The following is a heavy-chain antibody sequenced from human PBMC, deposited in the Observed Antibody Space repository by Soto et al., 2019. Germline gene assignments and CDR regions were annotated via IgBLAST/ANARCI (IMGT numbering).Heavy chain of an antibody. D-gene: IGHD1-1*01. Sequence: EVQLVQSGAEVKKPGESLRISCKGSGYSFTNYWITWVRQMPGKGLEWMGRINPSDSFTNYSPSFRGHVTISADKSVSTAYVQWSSLKASDTAMYYCARGHDWNDYWGQGTLVTVSS. V-gene: IGHV5-10-1*03. CDR1: GYSFTNYW. CDR3: ARGHDWNDY. J-gene: IGHJ4*02. CDR2: INPSDSFT.